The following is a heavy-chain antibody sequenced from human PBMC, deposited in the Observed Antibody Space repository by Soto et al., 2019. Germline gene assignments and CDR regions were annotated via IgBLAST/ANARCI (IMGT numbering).Heavy chain of an antibody. CDR2: ISSSSSTI. CDR1: GFTFSTYN. J-gene: IGHJ6*03. D-gene: IGHD2-2*01. V-gene: IGHV3-48*01. Sequence: GGSLRLSCAASGFTFSTYNMNWVRQAPGKGLEWVSYISSSSSTIYYADSVKGRFTISRDNAKNSLYLQMNSLRAEDTAVYYCARSLGYCSSTSCYSDYYYYMDVWGKGTTVT. CDR3: ARSLGYCSSTSCYSDYYYYMDV.